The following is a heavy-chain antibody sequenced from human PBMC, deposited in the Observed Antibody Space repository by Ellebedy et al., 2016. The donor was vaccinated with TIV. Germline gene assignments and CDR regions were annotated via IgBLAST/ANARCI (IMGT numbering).Heavy chain of an antibody. CDR1: GFTFSSYA. CDR2: ISYDGSNK. CDR3: ARDRLLLGYCSGGSCYSDAFDI. J-gene: IGHJ3*02. D-gene: IGHD2-15*01. V-gene: IGHV3-30-3*01. Sequence: GESLKISXAASGFTFSSYAMHWVRQAPGKGLEWVAVISYDGSNKYYADSVKGRFTISRDNSKNTLYLQMNSLRAEDTAVYYCARDRLLLGYCSGGSCYSDAFDIWGQGTMVTVSS.